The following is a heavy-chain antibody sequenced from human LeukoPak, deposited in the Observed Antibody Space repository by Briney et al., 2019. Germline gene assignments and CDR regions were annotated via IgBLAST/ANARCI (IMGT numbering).Heavy chain of an antibody. D-gene: IGHD3-10*01. CDR1: GFTFSSYS. CDR2: ISSSSYI. V-gene: IGHV3-21*01. Sequence: GGSLRLSCAASGFTFSSYSMNWVRQAPGKGLEWVSSISSSSYIYYADSVKGRFIISRDNAKNSLYLQVNSLRAEDTALYYCARDLTASGSHDYWGQGTLVTVSS. J-gene: IGHJ4*02. CDR3: ARDLTASGSHDY.